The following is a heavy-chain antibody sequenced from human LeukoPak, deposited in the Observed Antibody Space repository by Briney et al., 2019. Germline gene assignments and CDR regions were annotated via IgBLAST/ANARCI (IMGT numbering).Heavy chain of an antibody. CDR2: ISGNTGST. Sequence: ASIKVSCKTSGYTFTGYYIHWVRQAPGQGLEWMGWISGNTGSTNYAQKLQDRVTMTRDTSISTAYMDLNRLRSDDTAVYFCARVGPDCGGDCYSNWGQGTLVTVSS. V-gene: IGHV1-2*02. CDR3: ARVGPDCGGDCYSN. D-gene: IGHD2-21*02. CDR1: GYTFTGYY. J-gene: IGHJ4*02.